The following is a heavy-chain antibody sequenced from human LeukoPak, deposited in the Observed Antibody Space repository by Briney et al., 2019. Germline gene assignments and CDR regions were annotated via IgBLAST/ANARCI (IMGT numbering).Heavy chain of an antibody. CDR3: EKEGAGYGYDY. CDR1: GFTFSSYW. Sequence: PGGSLRLSCPASGFTFSSYWMHWVRQTPGKGLVWVSRIKNDGSNTGYADSVKCRFTISRDNAKNTLYLQMNSLGAEDTAIYYCEKEGAGYGYDYWGQGTLVTVSS. CDR2: IKNDGSNT. D-gene: IGHD5-12*01. J-gene: IGHJ4*02. V-gene: IGHV3-74*01.